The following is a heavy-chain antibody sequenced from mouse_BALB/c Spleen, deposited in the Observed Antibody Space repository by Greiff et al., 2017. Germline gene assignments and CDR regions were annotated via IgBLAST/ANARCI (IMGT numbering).Heavy chain of an antibody. D-gene: IGHD4-1*01. CDR1: GYSITSGYY. V-gene: IGHV3-6*02. CDR2: ISYDGSN. J-gene: IGHJ3*01. CDR3: ARERTGTAY. Sequence: EVQLQESGPGLVKPSQSLSLTCSVTGYSITSGYYWNWIRQFPGNKLEWMGYISYDGSNNYNPSLKNRISITRDTSKNQFFLKLNSVTTEDTATYYCARERTGTAYWGQGTLVTVSA.